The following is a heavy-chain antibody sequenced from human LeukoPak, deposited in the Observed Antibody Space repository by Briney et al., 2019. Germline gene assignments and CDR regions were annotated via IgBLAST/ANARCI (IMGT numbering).Heavy chain of an antibody. CDR1: GGSISSYY. D-gene: IGHD5-18*01. CDR2: IYYSGST. CDR3: AREADTPMVSAFDI. J-gene: IGHJ3*02. Sequence: PSETLSLTCTVSGGSISSYYWSWIRQPPGKGLEWIGYIYYSGSTNYNPSLKSRVTISVDTSKNQFSLKLSSVTAADTAVYYCAREADTPMVSAFDIWGQGTMVTVSS. V-gene: IGHV4-59*01.